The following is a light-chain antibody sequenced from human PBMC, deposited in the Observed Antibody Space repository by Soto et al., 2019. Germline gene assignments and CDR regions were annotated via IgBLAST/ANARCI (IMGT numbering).Light chain of an antibody. J-gene: IGKJ5*01. CDR2: GAS. V-gene: IGKV3D-20*02. Sequence: EIVMTQSPATLSVYPGETATLSCRASQSVRSSYLAWYQQKPGQAPRLLIYGASTRATGIPARFSGSGSRTDFILTISSLEPEDFAVYYCQQRSNWPITFGQGTRLEI. CDR1: QSVRSSY. CDR3: QQRSNWPIT.